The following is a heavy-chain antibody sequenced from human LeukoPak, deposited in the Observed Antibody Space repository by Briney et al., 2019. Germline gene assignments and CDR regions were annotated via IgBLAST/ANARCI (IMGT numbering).Heavy chain of an antibody. Sequence: GRSLRLSCAASGITFNSYGMHWVRQAPGKGLEWVAVISYDGSNKYYADSVKGRFTISRDNSKNTLYLQMNSLRAEDTAVYYCAKDHSGYESGSYYYYMDVWGKGTTVTISS. CDR3: AKDHSGYESGSYYYYMDV. D-gene: IGHD5-12*01. V-gene: IGHV3-30*18. CDR2: ISYDGSNK. J-gene: IGHJ6*03. CDR1: GITFNSYG.